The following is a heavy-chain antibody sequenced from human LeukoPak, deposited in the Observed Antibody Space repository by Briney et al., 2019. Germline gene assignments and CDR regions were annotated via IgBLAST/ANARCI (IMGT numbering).Heavy chain of an antibody. CDR3: ARRCSGGSCSSGWFDP. J-gene: IGHJ5*02. CDR1: GGSISGSNW. V-gene: IGHV4-4*02. Sequence: PSGTLSLTCAVSGGSISGSNWWSWVRQPPGKGLEWIGEIYHSGSTNYNPSLKSRVTISVDKSKNQFSLKLSSVTAADTAVYYCARRCSGGSCSSGWFDPWGQGTLVTVSS. D-gene: IGHD2-15*01. CDR2: IYHSGST.